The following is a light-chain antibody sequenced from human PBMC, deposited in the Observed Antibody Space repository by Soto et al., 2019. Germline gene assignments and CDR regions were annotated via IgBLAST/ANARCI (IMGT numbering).Light chain of an antibody. CDR1: SSDVGSYNL. V-gene: IGLV2-23*01. CDR2: EGS. CDR3: CSYAGSSTWV. Sequence: QSALTQPASVSRSPGQSITISCTGTSSDVGSYNLVSWYQQHPGKAPKLMIYEGSKRPSGVSNRFSGSKSGITASLTISGLQAEDEADYYCCSYAGSSTWVFGGGTKLTVL. J-gene: IGLJ3*02.